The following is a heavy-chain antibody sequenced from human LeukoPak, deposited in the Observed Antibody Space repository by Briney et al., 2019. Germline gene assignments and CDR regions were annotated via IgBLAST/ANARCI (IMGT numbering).Heavy chain of an antibody. Sequence: PGGSLRLSCAASGFTFSDYYMSWIRQAPGKGLEWVSYISSSSSYTNYADSVKGRFTISRDNAKNSLYLQMNSLRAEDTAVYYCARGPPSSGYYYPVRYWGQGTLVTVSS. CDR3: ARGPPSSGYYYPVRY. D-gene: IGHD3-22*01. CDR1: GFTFSDYY. V-gene: IGHV3-11*06. CDR2: ISSSSSYT. J-gene: IGHJ4*02.